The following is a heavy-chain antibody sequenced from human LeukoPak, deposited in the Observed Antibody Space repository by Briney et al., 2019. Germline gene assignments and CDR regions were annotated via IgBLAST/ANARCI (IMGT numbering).Heavy chain of an antibody. Sequence: ASVKVSCKASGYTFTSYGISWVRQAPGQGLEWTGWISAYNGNTNYAQKLQGRVTMTTDTSTSTAYMELRSLRSDDTAVYYCARDRDCSSASCYWTYYYYGMDVWGQGTTVTVSS. CDR3: ARDRDCSSASCYWTYYYYGMDV. CDR1: GYTFTSYG. J-gene: IGHJ6*02. V-gene: IGHV1-18*01. CDR2: ISAYNGNT. D-gene: IGHD2-2*01.